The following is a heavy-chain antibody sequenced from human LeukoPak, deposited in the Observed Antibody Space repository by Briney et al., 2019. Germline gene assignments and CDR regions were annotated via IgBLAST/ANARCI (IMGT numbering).Heavy chain of an antibody. V-gene: IGHV1-18*01. D-gene: IGHD3-10*01. Sequence: ASVKVSCKASGGTFSSYAISWVRQSPGQGLEWMGWISGYKAKTNYAQNLQGRVTMTTDTSASTAYMELRSLKSDDTAVYYCARSSGSGHSFDYWGQGTLVTVSS. CDR2: ISGYKAKT. J-gene: IGHJ4*02. CDR1: GGTFSSYA. CDR3: ARSSGSGHSFDY.